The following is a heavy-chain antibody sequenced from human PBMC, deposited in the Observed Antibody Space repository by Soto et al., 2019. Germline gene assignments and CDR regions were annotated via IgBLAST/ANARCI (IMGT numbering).Heavy chain of an antibody. CDR1: GGSISSYY. D-gene: IGHD6-19*01. CDR3: AREAVAGTLEWFDP. CDR2: IYYSGST. Sequence: SETLSLTCTVSGGSISSYYWSWIRQPPGKGLEWIGYIYYSGSTNYNPSLKSRVTISVDTSKNQFSLKLSSVTAADTAVYYCAREAVAGTLEWFDPWGQGTLVNVSS. V-gene: IGHV4-59*12. J-gene: IGHJ5*02.